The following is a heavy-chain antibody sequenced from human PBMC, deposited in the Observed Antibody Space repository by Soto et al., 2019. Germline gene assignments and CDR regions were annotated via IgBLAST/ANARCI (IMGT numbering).Heavy chain of an antibody. CDR1: GFTFNTYS. D-gene: IGHD4-17*01. CDR2: IWYDGTQK. V-gene: IGHV3-33*01. CDR3: VRAGGTTVTGLWHFDS. Sequence: QVQLEESGGGVVQPRRSLRLSCEASGFTFNTYSMHWVRQPPGKGLEWLAAIWYDGTQKYYADSVKGRFIISRDNSKKSLYLEMNSLRAEDTAVYYCVRAGGTTVTGLWHFDSWGKGTLVTVSP. J-gene: IGHJ4*02.